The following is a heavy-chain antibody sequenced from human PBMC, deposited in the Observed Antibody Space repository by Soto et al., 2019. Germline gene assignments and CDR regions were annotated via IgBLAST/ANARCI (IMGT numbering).Heavy chain of an antibody. Sequence: QVQLVQSGAEVKKPGASVKVSCEASGDTFTGYYVHWVRQAPGQGLEWMGWISPHGGGAKYAQNFQGRVPLTPNKALSTAHIEGTKMRSDDPAGFCLGEGDSGGNPPMSWGQGTLVTASS. CDR3: GEGDSGGNPPMS. V-gene: IGHV1-2*02. J-gene: IGHJ4*02. CDR1: GDTFTGYY. D-gene: IGHD6-19*01. CDR2: ISPHGGGA.